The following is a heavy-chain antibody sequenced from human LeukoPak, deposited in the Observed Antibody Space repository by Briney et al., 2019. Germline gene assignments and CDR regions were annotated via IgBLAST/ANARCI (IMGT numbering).Heavy chain of an antibody. V-gene: IGHV3-74*01. CDR3: ARARYSSGWYDY. CDR1: GFTFSSYW. Sequence: GGSLRLSCAASGFTFSSYWMHWVRQAPGKGLVWVSRINSDGSSTSYADSVKGRFTISRDNAKNTLYLQMDSPGAEDTAVYYCARARYSSGWYDYWGQGTLVTVSS. CDR2: INSDGSST. J-gene: IGHJ4*02. D-gene: IGHD6-19*01.